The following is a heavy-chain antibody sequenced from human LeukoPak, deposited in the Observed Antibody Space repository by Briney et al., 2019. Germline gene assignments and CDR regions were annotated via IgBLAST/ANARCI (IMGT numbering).Heavy chain of an antibody. CDR3: ARDGAVAGTGYYYGMDV. V-gene: IGHV3-7*01. CDR2: IKQDGSEK. CDR1: GFTFSSYW. Sequence: GGSLGLSCAASGFTFSSYWMSWVRQAPGKGLEWVANIKQDGSEKYYVDSVKGRFTISRDNAKNSLYLQMNSLRAEDTAVYYCARDGAVAGTGYYYGMDVWGQGTTVTVSS. D-gene: IGHD6-19*01. J-gene: IGHJ6*02.